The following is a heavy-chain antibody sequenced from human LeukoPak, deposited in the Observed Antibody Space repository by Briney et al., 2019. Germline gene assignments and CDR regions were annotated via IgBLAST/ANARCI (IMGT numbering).Heavy chain of an antibody. Sequence: LGESLKISCKGSGYRFTSYWIGWVRQMPGKGLEWMGIIYPGDSDTKYSPSFQGQVTISADKSISTAYLQWSSLKASDTAMYYCARSLYGVNTWFDYWGQGTLVTVSS. J-gene: IGHJ4*02. V-gene: IGHV5-51*01. D-gene: IGHD4/OR15-4a*01. CDR1: GYRFTSYW. CDR3: ARSLYGVNTWFDY. CDR2: IYPGDSDT.